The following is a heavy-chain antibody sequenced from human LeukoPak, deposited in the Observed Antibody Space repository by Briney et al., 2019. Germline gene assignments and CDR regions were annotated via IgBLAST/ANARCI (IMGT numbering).Heavy chain of an antibody. CDR3: ARFFRGGSSRLARRRDWYFDL. J-gene: IGHJ2*01. D-gene: IGHD1-26*01. Sequence: SETLSLTCAVYGGSFSGYYWSWIRQPPGKGLEWIGEINHSGSTNYNPSLKSRVTISVDTSKNQFSLKLSSVTAADTAVYYCARFFRGGSSRLARRRDWYFDLWGRGTLVTVSS. CDR1: GGSFSGYY. V-gene: IGHV4-34*01. CDR2: INHSGST.